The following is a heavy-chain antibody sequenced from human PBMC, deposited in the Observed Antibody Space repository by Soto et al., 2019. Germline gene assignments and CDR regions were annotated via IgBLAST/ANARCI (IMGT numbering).Heavy chain of an antibody. V-gene: IGHV3-49*05. CDR1: GFTFGDYA. J-gene: IGHJ5*02. CDR3: ITGYCGGGGVCYR. D-gene: IGHD2-15*01. CDR2: IRSKAYGGTT. Sequence: KPGGSLRLSCTASGFTFGDYAMSWFRQAPGKGLEWVGFIRSKAYGGTTEYAASVKGRFTISRDDSKDTLYLQMDSLKSKDTGVYYCITGYCGGGGVCYRWGQGTLVTVSS.